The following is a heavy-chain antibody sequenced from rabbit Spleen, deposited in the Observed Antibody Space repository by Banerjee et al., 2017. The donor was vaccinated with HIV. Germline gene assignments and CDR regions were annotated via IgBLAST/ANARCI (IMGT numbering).Heavy chain of an antibody. CDR1: GVSFSSSSY. CDR2: IDPVFGST. Sequence: QSLEESGGDLVKPGASLTLTCTASGVSFSSSSYVCWVRQAPGKGLEWIGYIDPVFGSTYYASWVNGRFTISKTSSTTVTLQMTSLTAADTATYFCARSYGSRYYGMDLWGPGTLVTVS. V-gene: IGHV1S40*01. CDR3: ARSYGSRYYGMDL. J-gene: IGHJ6*01. D-gene: IGHD4-2*01.